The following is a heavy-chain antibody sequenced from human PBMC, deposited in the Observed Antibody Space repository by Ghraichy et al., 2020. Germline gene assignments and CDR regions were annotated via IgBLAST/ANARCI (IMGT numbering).Heavy chain of an antibody. CDR3: ARGGYSYGYEYDY. J-gene: IGHJ4*02. D-gene: IGHD5-18*01. CDR1: GGSISSGGYY. Sequence: LRLSCTVSGGSISSGGYYWSWIRQHPGKGLEWIGYIYYSGSTYYNPSLKSRVTISVDTSKNQFSLKLSSVTAADTAVYYCARGGYSYGYEYDYWGQGTLVTVSS. CDR2: IYYSGST. V-gene: IGHV4-31*03.